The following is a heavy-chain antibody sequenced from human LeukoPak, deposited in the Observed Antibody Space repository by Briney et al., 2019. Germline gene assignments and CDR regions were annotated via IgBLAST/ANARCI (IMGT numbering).Heavy chain of an antibody. CDR1: GYTLTELS. J-gene: IGHJ6*03. V-gene: IGHV1-24*01. CDR2: FDPEDGET. D-gene: IGHD1-1*01. Sequence: AASVKVSCKVSGYTLTELSMHWVRQAPGKGLEWMGGFDPEDGETIYAQKFQGRVTMTEDTSTDTAYMELSSLRSEDTAVYYCATTHGSAMDYYYYYMDVWGKGTAVTVSS. CDR3: ATTHGSAMDYYYYYMDV.